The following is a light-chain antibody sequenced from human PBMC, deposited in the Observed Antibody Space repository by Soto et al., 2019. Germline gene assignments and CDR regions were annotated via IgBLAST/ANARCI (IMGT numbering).Light chain of an antibody. CDR3: QAWDSSTVV. J-gene: IGLJ2*01. V-gene: IGLV3-1*01. Sequence: SYELTQPPSVSVSQGQTATITAPEDKLGDKYACWYQQKPGQSPVLVIYQNSKRPSGIPERFSGSNSGNTATLTISGTQAMDEADYYCQAWDSSTVVFGGGTKLTVL. CDR1: KLGDKY. CDR2: QNS.